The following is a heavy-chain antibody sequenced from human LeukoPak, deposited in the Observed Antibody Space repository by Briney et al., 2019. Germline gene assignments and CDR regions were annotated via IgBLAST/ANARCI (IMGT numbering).Heavy chain of an antibody. CDR2: INPNSGGT. J-gene: IGHJ6*02. CDR1: GYTFTGYY. D-gene: IGHD3-3*01. V-gene: IGHV1-2*06. CDR3: ARTYYDFWSGYLYYYYGMDV. Sequence: ASVKVSFKASGYTFTGYYMHWVRQAPGQGLEWMGRINPNSGGTNYAQKFQGRVTMTRDTSISTAYMELSRLRSDDTAVYYCARTYYDFWSGYLYYYYGMDVWGQGTTVTVSS.